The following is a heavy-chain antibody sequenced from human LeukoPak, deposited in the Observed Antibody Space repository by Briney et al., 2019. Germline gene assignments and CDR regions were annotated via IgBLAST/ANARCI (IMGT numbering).Heavy chain of an antibody. V-gene: IGHV1-3*01. CDR2: INAGNGNT. D-gene: IGHD6-13*01. Sequence: RASVKVSCKASGYTFTSYAMHWVRQAPGQRLEWMGWINAGNGNTKYSQKFQGRVTMTTDTSTSTAYMELRSLRSDDTAVYYCARGVSAPLDYWGQGTLVTVSS. CDR3: ARGVSAPLDY. CDR1: GYTFTSYA. J-gene: IGHJ4*02.